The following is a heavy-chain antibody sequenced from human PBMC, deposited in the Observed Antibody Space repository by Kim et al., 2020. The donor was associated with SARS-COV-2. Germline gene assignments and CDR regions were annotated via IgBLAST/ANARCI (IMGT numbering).Heavy chain of an antibody. D-gene: IGHD3-10*01. V-gene: IGHV1-18*01. J-gene: IGHJ3*02. Sequence: LQGRVTMTTDTSTSTAYMELRSLRSDDTAVYYCARGEVRGVINTHAFDIWGQGTMVTVSS. CDR3: ARGEVRGVINTHAFDI.